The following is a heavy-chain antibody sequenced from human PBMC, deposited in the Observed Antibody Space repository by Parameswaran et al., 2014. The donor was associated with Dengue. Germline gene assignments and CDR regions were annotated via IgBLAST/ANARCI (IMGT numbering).Heavy chain of an antibody. CDR2: IIPIFGTA. CDR3: ARITAMAPGRYYYYYGMDV. D-gene: IGHD5-18*01. V-gene: IGHV1-69*01. J-gene: IGHJ6*02. Sequence: SWVRQAPGQGLEWMGGIIPIFGTANYAQKFQGRVTITADESTSTAYMELSSLRSEDTAVYYCARITAMAPGRYYYYYGMDVWGQGTTVTVSS.